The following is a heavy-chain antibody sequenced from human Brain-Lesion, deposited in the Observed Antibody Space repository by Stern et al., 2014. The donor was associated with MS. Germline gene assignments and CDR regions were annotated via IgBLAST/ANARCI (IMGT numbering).Heavy chain of an antibody. CDR1: GGSISSGGYS. CDR3: ARIGDDDGDFRLCY. CDR2: IYHTGST. D-gene: IGHD4-17*01. V-gene: IGHV4-31*03. Sequence: QVQLVDSGPGLVKPSQTLSLTCTVSGGSISSGGYSWSWIRQPPGKGLERVGYIYHTGSTYYNPSLKSRLDISVDTSKNQFSLKVRSVTAADTAVYYCARIGDDDGDFRLCYWGQGTLVTVSS. J-gene: IGHJ4*02.